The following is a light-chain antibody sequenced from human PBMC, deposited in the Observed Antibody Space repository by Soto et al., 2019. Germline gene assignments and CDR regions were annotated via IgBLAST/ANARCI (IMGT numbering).Light chain of an antibody. CDR3: QQRSIWLIT. J-gene: IGKJ5*01. V-gene: IGKV3-11*01. CDR2: DAS. CDR1: QSVSSY. Sequence: ESVLTQSHAPLSLSPGERATLSCRASQSVSSYLAWYQQKPGQAPRLLIYDASNRATGIPARFSGSGSGTDFTLTISSLEPEDFAVYYCQQRSIWLITFGHVRRLEV.